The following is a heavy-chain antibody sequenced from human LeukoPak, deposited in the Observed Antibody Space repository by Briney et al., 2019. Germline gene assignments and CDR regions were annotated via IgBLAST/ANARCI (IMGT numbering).Heavy chain of an antibody. CDR2: INPNSGGT. CDR1: GYTFTSYY. J-gene: IGHJ4*02. V-gene: IGHV1-2*02. Sequence: ASVKVSCKASGYTFTSYYMHWVRQAPGQGLEWMGWINPNSGGTNYAQSLQGRVTMTRDTSISTAYMELSRLTTDDTAVYYCAIGRAGIEATGSYWGQGTLVTVSS. D-gene: IGHD5-12*01. CDR3: AIGRAGIEATGSY.